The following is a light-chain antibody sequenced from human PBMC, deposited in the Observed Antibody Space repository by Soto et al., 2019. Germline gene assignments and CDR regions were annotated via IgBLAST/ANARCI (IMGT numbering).Light chain of an antibody. CDR2: KAS. Sequence: DIQMTQSPSTLSASVGDTVTITCRASQSLSRWLAWYQQKPGKAPKLLIYKASNLESGVPSRFSGSGSGTLFTLTITDLQPDDFATYYCHQYNNYLGTFGQGTRLEMK. CDR1: QSLSRW. CDR3: HQYNNYLGT. V-gene: IGKV1-5*03. J-gene: IGKJ2*02.